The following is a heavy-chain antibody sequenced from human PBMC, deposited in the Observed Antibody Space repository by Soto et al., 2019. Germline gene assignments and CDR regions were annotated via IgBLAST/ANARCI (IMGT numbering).Heavy chain of an antibody. J-gene: IGHJ4*02. D-gene: IGHD3-22*01. CDR3: ARGQELEPYLPPEQYYYDSSN. Sequence: PGGSLRLSCAASGFTVSSNYMSWVRQAPGKGLEWVSVIYSGGSTYYADSVKGRFTISRDNSKNTLYLQMNSLRAEDTAVYYCARGQELEPYLPPEQYYYDSSNWGQGTLVTVSS. V-gene: IGHV3-53*01. CDR1: GFTVSSNY. CDR2: IYSGGST.